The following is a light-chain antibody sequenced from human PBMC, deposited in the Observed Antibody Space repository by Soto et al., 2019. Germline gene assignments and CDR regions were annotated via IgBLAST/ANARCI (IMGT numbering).Light chain of an antibody. J-gene: IGLJ2*01. Sequence: QSALTLPASVSASPGQSITISCTGTSSDIGGYNYVSWYQQHPGKAPKLMISDVSNRPSGVSDRFSGSKSGNTASLTISGLQAEDEADYFCSSYTTSSTYVVFGGGTKLTVL. CDR2: DVS. V-gene: IGLV2-14*03. CDR3: SSYTTSSTYVV. CDR1: SSDIGGYNY.